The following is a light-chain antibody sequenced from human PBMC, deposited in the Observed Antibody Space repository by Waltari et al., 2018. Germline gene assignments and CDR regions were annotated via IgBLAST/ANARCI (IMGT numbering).Light chain of an antibody. Sequence: DIVMTQSPDSLALSLGERATLNRKSSPSVLYSSNNKNYLAWYQQKPGQPPKLLIYWASTRESGVPDRFSGSGSGTDFTLTISSLQAEDVAVYYCQQYYSTPWTFGQGTKVEIK. CDR1: PSVLYSSNNKNY. CDR3: QQYYSTPWT. CDR2: WAS. J-gene: IGKJ1*01. V-gene: IGKV4-1*01.